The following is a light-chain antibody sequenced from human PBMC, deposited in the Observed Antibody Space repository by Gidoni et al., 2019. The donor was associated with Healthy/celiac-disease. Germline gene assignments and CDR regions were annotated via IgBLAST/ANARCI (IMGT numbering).Light chain of an antibody. CDR1: NIGSKS. V-gene: IGLV3-21*04. J-gene: IGLJ3*02. CDR2: YDS. CDR3: QVWDRSSDLRV. Sequence: YVLTQPPSVSVAPGKTARITCGGSNIGSKSVHWYQQTPGQAPVLVIYYDSDRPSGIPERFSVSNSGNTATLTIRRVVAGDEADYYCQVWDRSSDLRVFGGGTNLTVL.